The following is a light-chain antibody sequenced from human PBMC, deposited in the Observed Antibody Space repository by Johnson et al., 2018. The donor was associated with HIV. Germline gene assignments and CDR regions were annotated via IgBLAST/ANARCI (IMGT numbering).Light chain of an antibody. J-gene: IGLJ1*01. CDR2: ENN. V-gene: IGLV1-51*02. CDR1: SSNIGNNY. CDR3: GTWDSSLSAC. Sequence: QSVLTQPPSVSAAPGQKVTISCSGSSSNIGNNYLSWYQQLPGTAPKLLIYENNKRPSGIPDRFSGSKSGTSATLGITGLQTGDEADYYCGTWDSSLSACFGTGTKVTVL.